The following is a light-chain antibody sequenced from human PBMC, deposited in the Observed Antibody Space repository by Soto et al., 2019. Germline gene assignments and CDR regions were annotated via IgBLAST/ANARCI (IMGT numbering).Light chain of an antibody. J-gene: IGKJ4*01. CDR1: QSVSSY. Sequence: EIVLTQPPAPLSLSPGQRATLSCRARQSVSSYLDWYQQKPGQAPRLLIYDTSNRATGIPDRFSGSGSGTDFTRTISSREPEDFAVYYCQQRTNWPLTFGGGTNVEIK. V-gene: IGKV3-11*01. CDR3: QQRTNWPLT. CDR2: DTS.